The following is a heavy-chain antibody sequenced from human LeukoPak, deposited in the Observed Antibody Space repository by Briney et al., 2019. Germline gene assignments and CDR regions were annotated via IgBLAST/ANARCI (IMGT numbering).Heavy chain of an antibody. CDR3: ARWVSQYYFDY. D-gene: IGHD2-21*01. CDR2: INQDGSEK. J-gene: IGHJ4*02. V-gene: IGHV3-7*01. CDR1: GFTLNYYW. Sequence: GGSLRLSCEASGFTLNYYWMSWVRQAPGKGLEWVANINQDGSEKYFVDSVKGRFTISRDNAQNSVFLQMDSLRVDDTAVYYCARWVSQYYFDYWGQGTLVTVSS.